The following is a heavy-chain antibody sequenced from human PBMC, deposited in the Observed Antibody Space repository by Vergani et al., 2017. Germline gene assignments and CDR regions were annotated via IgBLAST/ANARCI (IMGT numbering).Heavy chain of an antibody. J-gene: IGHJ4*02. V-gene: IGHV3-33*01. Sequence: VQLVESGGGLVQPGRSLRLSCAASGFTFSSYGMHWVRQAPGKGLEWVAVIWYDGSNKYYADSVKGRFTISRDNSKNTLYLQMNSLRAEDTAVYYCARGIGYYDSSGYYGLFDYWGQGTLVTVSS. CDR1: GFTFSSYG. D-gene: IGHD3-22*01. CDR2: IWYDGSNK. CDR3: ARGIGYYDSSGYYGLFDY.